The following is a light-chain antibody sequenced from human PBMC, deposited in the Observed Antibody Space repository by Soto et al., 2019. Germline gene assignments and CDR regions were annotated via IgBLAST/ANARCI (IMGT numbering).Light chain of an antibody. V-gene: IGLV2-8*01. CDR3: SSYAGSNMGV. J-gene: IGLJ1*01. CDR1: SSDVGRYNY. Sequence: QSALTQPASVSGSPGQSITISCTGTSSDVGRYNYVSWYQQHPGKAPKLLIYEVTQRPSGVPDRFSASKSGNTASLTVSGLQAEDEADYYCSSYAGSNMGVFGTGTKVTVL. CDR2: EVT.